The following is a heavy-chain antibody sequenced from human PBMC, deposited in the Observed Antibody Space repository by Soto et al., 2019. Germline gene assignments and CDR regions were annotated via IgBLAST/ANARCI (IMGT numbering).Heavy chain of an antibody. J-gene: IGHJ4*02. Sequence: QVQLVQSGAEVKKPGSSVKVSCKASGGTFSSYSINWVRQAPGQGLEWMGEIIPIFGTANYAQKFQGRVTIRADESTSTAYMELSSLRSEDTAVYYCARDGGRHSGGIDYWGQGTLVPVSS. CDR2: IIPIFGTA. V-gene: IGHV1-69*01. CDR3: ARDGGRHSGGIDY. D-gene: IGHD1-26*01. CDR1: GGTFSSYS.